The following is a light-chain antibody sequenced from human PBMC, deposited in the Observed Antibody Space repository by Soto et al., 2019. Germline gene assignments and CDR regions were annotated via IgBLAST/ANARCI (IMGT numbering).Light chain of an antibody. J-gene: IGLJ1*01. CDR2: EVT. Sequence: QSVLTQPASVSGSPGQSIAISCTGTSGDVGGYDYVSWYQQHPDKAPKLMIYEVTKRPSWVSNRVSGSKSGNTASLTISGLQPEDEADYYCSSHTSGSTRVFGSGTKVTVL. CDR3: SSHTSGSTRV. V-gene: IGLV2-14*01. CDR1: SGDVGGYDY.